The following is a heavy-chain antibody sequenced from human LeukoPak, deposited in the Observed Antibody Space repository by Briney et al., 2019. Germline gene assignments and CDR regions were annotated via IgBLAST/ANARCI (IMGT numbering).Heavy chain of an antibody. CDR2: ISGGGGST. CDR1: GFTFSSYA. Sequence: GGSLRLSCAASGFTFSSYAMSWVRQAPGKGLEWVSAISGGGGSTYYADSMKGRFTISRDNSKNTLYLQMNSLRAEDTAVYCCAKSSGFYESYYYMDVWGKGTTVTVSS. D-gene: IGHD3-22*01. V-gene: IGHV3-23*01. CDR3: AKSSGFYESYYYMDV. J-gene: IGHJ6*03.